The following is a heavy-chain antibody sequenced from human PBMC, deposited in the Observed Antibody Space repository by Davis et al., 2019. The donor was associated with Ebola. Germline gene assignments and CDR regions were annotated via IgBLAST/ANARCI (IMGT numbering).Heavy chain of an antibody. CDR2: ISADNTNT. D-gene: IGHD6-19*01. Sequence: AASVKVSCKASGYTFTGYYMHWVRQAPGQGLEWMGWISADNTNTNYAQKFQGRFTMTTDTSTSTAYMELRSLRSDDTAAYYCAVRIAVAGPYFDYWGQGTLVTVSS. J-gene: IGHJ4*02. CDR1: GYTFTGYY. CDR3: AVRIAVAGPYFDY. V-gene: IGHV1-18*04.